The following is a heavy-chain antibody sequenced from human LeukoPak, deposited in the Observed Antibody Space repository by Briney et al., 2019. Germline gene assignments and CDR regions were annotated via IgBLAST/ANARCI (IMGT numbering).Heavy chain of an antibody. CDR1: GYTFTSYY. Sequence: ASVKVSCKASGYTFTSYYMHWVRQAPGQGLEWMGIINPSGGSTSYAQKFQGRVTMTRDTSTSTVYMELSSLRSEDTAVYYCARDKEPLVVEMATIGDWGQGTLVTVSS. D-gene: IGHD5-24*01. J-gene: IGHJ4*02. V-gene: IGHV1-46*01. CDR2: INPSGGST. CDR3: ARDKEPLVVEMATIGD.